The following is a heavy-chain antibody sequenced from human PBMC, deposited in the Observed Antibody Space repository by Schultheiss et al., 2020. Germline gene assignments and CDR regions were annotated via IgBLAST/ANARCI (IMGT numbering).Heavy chain of an antibody. CDR3: ARGGVDTAMDDY. CDR1: GGSISSYY. V-gene: IGHV4-4*07. D-gene: IGHD5-18*01. Sequence: SQTLSLTCTVSGGSISSYYWSWIRQPAGKGLEWIGRIYTSGSTNYNPSLKSRVTISVDTSKNQFSLKLSSVTAADTAVYYCARGGVDTAMDDYWGQGTLVTVSS. J-gene: IGHJ4*02. CDR2: IYTSGST.